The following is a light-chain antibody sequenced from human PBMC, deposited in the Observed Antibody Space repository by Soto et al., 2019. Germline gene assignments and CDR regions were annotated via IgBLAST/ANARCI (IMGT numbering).Light chain of an antibody. J-gene: IGLJ1*01. Sequence: QSVLTQPPSASGTPGQRVTISCSGSSSNIGSNSVNWYQQLPGTAPKLLIYSHNQRPSGVPDRFSGSKSGTSASLAISGLQAEDEADYYCPAWDDSLSGYVFGTGTKLTVL. CDR1: SSNIGSNS. CDR2: SHN. V-gene: IGLV1-44*01. CDR3: PAWDDSLSGYV.